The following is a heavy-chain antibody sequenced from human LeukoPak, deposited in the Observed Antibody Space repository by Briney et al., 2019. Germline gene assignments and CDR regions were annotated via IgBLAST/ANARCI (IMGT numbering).Heavy chain of an antibody. CDR1: GFTFSSCA. Sequence: GGSLRLSCAASGFTFSSCAMHWVRQAPGKGLEWVAVISYDGSNKYYADSVKGRFTISRDNSKNTLYLQMNSLRAEDTAVYYCARDIDPTGLVPAAMPGYWGQGTLVTVSS. CDR2: ISYDGSNK. D-gene: IGHD2-2*01. V-gene: IGHV3-30*04. CDR3: ARDIDPTGLVPAAMPGY. J-gene: IGHJ4*02.